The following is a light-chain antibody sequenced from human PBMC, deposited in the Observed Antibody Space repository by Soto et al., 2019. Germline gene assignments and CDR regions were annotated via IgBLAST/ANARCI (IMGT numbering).Light chain of an antibody. CDR2: KAS. J-gene: IGKJ2*01. V-gene: IGKV1-5*03. CDR3: QQYSKDST. CDR1: QNVSNW. Sequence: DVEMTQSPSTLPTSIGDRVTINCRASQNVSNWLAWYQQKPGKAPKLLIYKASRLESGVPSRFGASGSGTDFSLTINSLQSDDFATYFCQQYSKDSTFGQGTKLEIK.